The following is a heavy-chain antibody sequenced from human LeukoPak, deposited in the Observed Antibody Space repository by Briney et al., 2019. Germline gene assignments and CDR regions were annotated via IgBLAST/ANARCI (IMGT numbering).Heavy chain of an antibody. D-gene: IGHD3-22*01. CDR3: ASRDSYDSSGY. J-gene: IGHJ4*02. V-gene: IGHV4-34*01. CDR1: GGSFSGYY. CDR2: INHSGST. Sequence: SSETLSLTCAVYGGSFSGYYWSWIRQPPGKGLEWIGEINHSGSTNYNPSLKSRVTISVDTSKNQFSLKLSSVTAADTAVYYCASRDSYDSSGYWGQGTLVTVSS.